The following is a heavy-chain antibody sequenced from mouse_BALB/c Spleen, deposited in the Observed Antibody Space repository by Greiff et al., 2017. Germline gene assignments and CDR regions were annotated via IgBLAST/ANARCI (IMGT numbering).Heavy chain of an antibody. V-gene: IGHV2-6-7*01. Sequence: VQRVESGPGLVAPSQSLSITCTASGFSLTGYGVNWVRQPPGKGLEWLGMIWGDGSTDYNSALNSRLSISKDNSKSQVFLKMNSLQTDDTARYYCARGSYGNYYYAMDYWGQGTSVTVSS. CDR2: IWGDGST. D-gene: IGHD2-1*01. CDR1: GFSLTGYG. CDR3: ARGSYGNYYYAMDY. J-gene: IGHJ4*01.